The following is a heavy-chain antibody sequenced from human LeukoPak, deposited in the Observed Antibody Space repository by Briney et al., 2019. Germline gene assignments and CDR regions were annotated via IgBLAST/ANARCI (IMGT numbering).Heavy chain of an antibody. J-gene: IGHJ3*02. Sequence: GGSLRLSCAASGFTFSSYAMPWVRQAPGKGLEWVAVISYDGSNKYYADSVKGRFTISRDNSKNTLYLQMNSLRAEDTAVYYCAREGQWPAFDAFDIWGQGTMVTVSS. CDR1: GFTFSSYA. CDR3: AREGQWPAFDAFDI. V-gene: IGHV3-30-3*01. D-gene: IGHD6-19*01. CDR2: ISYDGSNK.